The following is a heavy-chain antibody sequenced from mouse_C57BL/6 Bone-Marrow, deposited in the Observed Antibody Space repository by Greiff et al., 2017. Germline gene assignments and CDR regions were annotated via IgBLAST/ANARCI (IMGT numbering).Heavy chain of an antibody. CDR3: ASDGYWSAWFAY. J-gene: IGHJ3*01. Sequence: QVQLKQSGAELVKPGASVKISCKASGYAFSSYWMNWVKQRPGKGLEWIGQIYPGDGDTNYNGKFKGKDTLTADKSSSTAYMQLSSLTSEDSAVYFCASDGYWSAWFAYWGQGTLVTVSA. D-gene: IGHD2-3*01. CDR1: GYAFSSYW. CDR2: IYPGDGDT. V-gene: IGHV1-80*01.